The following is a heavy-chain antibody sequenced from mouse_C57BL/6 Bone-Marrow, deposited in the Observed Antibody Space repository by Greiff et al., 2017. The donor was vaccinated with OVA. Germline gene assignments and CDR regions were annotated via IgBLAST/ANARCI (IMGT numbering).Heavy chain of an antibody. CDR1: GYTFTSYW. CDR3: AITTVPDYYAMDY. CDR2: IHPNSGST. V-gene: IGHV1-64*01. J-gene: IGHJ4*01. Sequence: QVQLQQPGAELVKPGASVKLSCKASGYTFTSYWMHWVKQRPGQGLEWIGMIHPNSGSTNYNEKFKSKATLTVDQSSSTAYMQLSSLTSEDSAVYYCAITTVPDYYAMDYWGQGTSVTVSS. D-gene: IGHD1-1*01.